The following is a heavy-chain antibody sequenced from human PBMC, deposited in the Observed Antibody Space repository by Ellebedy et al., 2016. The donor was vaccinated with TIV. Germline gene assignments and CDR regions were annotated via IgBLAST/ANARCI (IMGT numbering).Heavy chain of an antibody. V-gene: IGHV3-53*01. Sequence: PGGSLRLSCAASGFTVSSYQMSWVRQAPGKGLECLSFIYGADTTYYVDSVKGRFTISRDNSKNTLYLQMDSLRAEDTAVYYCARDYYGSLEYWGQGTLVTVSS. J-gene: IGHJ4*02. D-gene: IGHD1-26*01. CDR3: ARDYYGSLEY. CDR2: IYGADTT. CDR1: GFTVSSYQ.